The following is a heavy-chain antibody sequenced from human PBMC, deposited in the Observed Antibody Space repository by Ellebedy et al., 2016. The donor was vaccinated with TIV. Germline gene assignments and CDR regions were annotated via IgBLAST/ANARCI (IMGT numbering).Heavy chain of an antibody. V-gene: IGHV3-30*02. J-gene: IGHJ4*02. CDR2: IQYDGSKK. CDR1: GFTFGSFG. Sequence: GESLKISCAASGFTFGSFGMNWVRQAPGKGLEWVAFIQYDGSKKYYAESVKGRFTISKDDPAWTLFLELDSLRAEDTAVYYCATGGDQLHDSRRPPFDSWGQGTLVTVSS. D-gene: IGHD3-22*01. CDR3: ATGGDQLHDSRRPPFDS.